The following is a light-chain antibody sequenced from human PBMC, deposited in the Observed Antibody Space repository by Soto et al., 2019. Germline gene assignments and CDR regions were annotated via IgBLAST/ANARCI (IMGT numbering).Light chain of an antibody. V-gene: IGKV3D-15*01. CDR2: GSS. CDR3: QQYSSDST. Sequence: IVMTQSPATLSVSPGERVTLSCRASQNVGTNLAWYQQKPGQAPRLLIYGSSTRATGIPATFSGSGSGTEFTLTISSLQPDDFATYYCQQYSSDSTFGRGTKVDIK. CDR1: QNVGTN. J-gene: IGKJ4*01.